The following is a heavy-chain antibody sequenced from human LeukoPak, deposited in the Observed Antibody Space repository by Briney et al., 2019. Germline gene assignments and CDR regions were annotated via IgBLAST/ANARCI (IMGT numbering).Heavy chain of an antibody. J-gene: IGHJ4*02. CDR1: GYTFTSYG. D-gene: IGHD6-25*01. CDR2: ISAYNGNT. CDR3: ARVGITAATADY. V-gene: IGHV1-18*01. Sequence: GASVKVSCKASGYTFTSYGISWVRQAPGQGLEWMGWISAYNGNTNYAQKFQGRVTMTSDTSTSTVYMELNSLRSEDTAVYFCARVGITAATADYWGQGTLVTVSS.